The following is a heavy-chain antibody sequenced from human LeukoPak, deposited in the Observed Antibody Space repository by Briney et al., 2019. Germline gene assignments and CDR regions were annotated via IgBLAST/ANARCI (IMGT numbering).Heavy chain of an antibody. Sequence: ASVKVSCKASGYTFTSYDINWVRQATGQGLEWMGWMNPNSGNTGYAQKFQGRVTMTRSTSISTAYMELSSLRFEDTADYYCTRSVRNGHIDYWGQGTLVTVSS. CDR1: GYTFTSYD. J-gene: IGHJ4*02. CDR3: TRSVRNGHIDY. D-gene: IGHD2-21*01. V-gene: IGHV1-8*01. CDR2: MNPNSGNT.